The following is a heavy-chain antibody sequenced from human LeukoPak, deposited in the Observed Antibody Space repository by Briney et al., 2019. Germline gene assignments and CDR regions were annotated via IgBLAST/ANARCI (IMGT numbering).Heavy chain of an antibody. D-gene: IGHD3-22*01. CDR3: ASAPYYYDSSGYGY. Sequence: PGRSLRLSCAASGFTFSSYGMHWVRQAPGKGLEWVAVIWYDGSNKYYADSVKGRFTISRDNSKNTLFLQMNSLRAEDTAVYYCASAPYYYDSSGYGYWGQGTLVTVSS. CDR1: GFTFSSYG. V-gene: IGHV3-33*01. J-gene: IGHJ4*02. CDR2: IWYDGSNK.